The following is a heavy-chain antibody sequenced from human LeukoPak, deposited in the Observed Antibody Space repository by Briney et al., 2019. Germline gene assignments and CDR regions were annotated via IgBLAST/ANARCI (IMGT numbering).Heavy chain of an antibody. D-gene: IGHD3-22*01. CDR1: GYSFTNYW. J-gene: IGHJ4*02. V-gene: IGHV5-51*01. CDR3: ARRSTYYYDSSGYNPHYYFDY. Sequence: GESLQISCQGSGYSFTNYWIAWVRQLPGKGLEWMGVIYPGDSDTRYSPSFQGQVTISADKSISTAYLQWSSLKASDTAMYYCARRSTYYYDSSGYNPHYYFDYWGQGTLVTVSS. CDR2: IYPGDSDT.